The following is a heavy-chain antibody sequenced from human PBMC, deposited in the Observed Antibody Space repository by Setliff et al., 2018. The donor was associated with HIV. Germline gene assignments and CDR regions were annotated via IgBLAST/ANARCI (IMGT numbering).Heavy chain of an antibody. CDR2: IYYGGST. V-gene: IGHV4-4*02. Sequence: SETLSLTCAVSGGSISSKNWWSWVRQPPGKGLEWIGEIYYGGSTNYNPALKSRVTISVDTSKNQFSLRLSSVTAADTAIYYWTRDIWTYGLMGSWGQGTLVTVSS. CDR1: GGSISSKNW. CDR3: TRDIWTYGLMGS. D-gene: IGHD1-1*01. J-gene: IGHJ5*02.